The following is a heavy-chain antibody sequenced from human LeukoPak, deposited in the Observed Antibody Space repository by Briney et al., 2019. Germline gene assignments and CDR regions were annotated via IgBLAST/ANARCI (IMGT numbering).Heavy chain of an antibody. Sequence: GGSLRLSCAASGFTFSTYTMNWVRQAPGKGLKWVSCISSSSSYKYYADSVKGRFTISRDNAKNSLYLQMNTLRAEDTAVYYCARDLGEMATTNSDYWGQGTLVTVSS. V-gene: IGHV3-21*01. CDR1: GFTFSTYT. D-gene: IGHD5-24*01. CDR3: ARDLGEMATTNSDY. CDR2: ISSSSSYK. J-gene: IGHJ4*02.